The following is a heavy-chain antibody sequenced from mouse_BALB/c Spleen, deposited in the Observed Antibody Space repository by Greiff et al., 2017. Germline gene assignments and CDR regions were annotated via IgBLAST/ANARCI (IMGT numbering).Heavy chain of an antibody. V-gene: IGHV2-2*02. J-gene: IGHJ1*01. CDR2: IWSGGST. CDR1: GFSLTSYG. D-gene: IGHD1-1*01. CDR3: ARNLATGGRLNWYFDV. Sequence: VQLVESGPGLVQPSQSLSITCTVSGFSLTSYGVHWVRQSPGKGLEWLGVIWSGGSTDYNAAFISRLSISKDNSKSQVFFKMNSLQANDTAIYYCARNLATGGRLNWYFDVWGAGTTVTVSS.